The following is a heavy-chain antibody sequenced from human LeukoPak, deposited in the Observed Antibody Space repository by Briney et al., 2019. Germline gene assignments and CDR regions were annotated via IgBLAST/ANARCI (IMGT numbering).Heavy chain of an antibody. D-gene: IGHD4-17*01. V-gene: IGHV3-20*04. CDR1: GFTFDDYG. CDR3: ARVYDYGERKYWYFDL. J-gene: IGHJ2*01. CDR2: INWNGGST. Sequence: GGSLRLSCAASGFTFDDYGMSWARQAPGKGLEWVSGINWNGGSTGCADSVKGRFTISRDNAKNSLYLQMNSLRAEDTALYYCARVYDYGERKYWYFDLWGRGTLVTVSS.